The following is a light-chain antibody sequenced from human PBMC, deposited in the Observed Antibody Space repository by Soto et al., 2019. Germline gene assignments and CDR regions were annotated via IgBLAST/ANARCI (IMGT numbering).Light chain of an antibody. CDR1: QSVSSSY. V-gene: IGKV3-20*01. CDR3: QQYGSSPLYT. J-gene: IGKJ2*01. CDR2: GAS. Sequence: EIVLTQSPGTLSLSPGERATLSCMASQSVSSSYLAWYQQKPGQAPRLLIYGASSRATGIPDRFSGSGSGTDFTLTISRLEPEDCAVYYCQQYGSSPLYTFGQGTKLEIK.